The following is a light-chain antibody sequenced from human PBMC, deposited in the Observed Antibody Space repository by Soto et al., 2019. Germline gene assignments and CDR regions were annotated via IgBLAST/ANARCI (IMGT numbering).Light chain of an antibody. J-gene: IGKJ2*01. CDR2: KAS. Sequence: DIQMTQSPSTLSASVGDRVTITCRASQSISSWLAWYQQKPGKAPKLLIYKASSLESGVPSRFSGSGSGTEITLTISSLQPDDFATYYCQQYNRYSLFVQGTKQEIK. CDR1: QSISSW. V-gene: IGKV1-5*03. CDR3: QQYNRYSL.